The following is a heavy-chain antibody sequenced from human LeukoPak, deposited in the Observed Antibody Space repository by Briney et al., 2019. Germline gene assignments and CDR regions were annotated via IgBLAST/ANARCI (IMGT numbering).Heavy chain of an antibody. CDR2: IRYDGSNK. CDR1: GFIFNTYS. D-gene: IGHD5-18*01. CDR3: AKDGYSYAHGYYFDY. V-gene: IGHV3-30*02. Sequence: GGSLRLSCAASGFIFNTYSMNWVRQAPGKGLEWVAFIRYDGSNKYYADSVKGRFTISRDNSKNTLYLQMNSLRAEDTAVYYCAKDGYSYAHGYYFDYWGQGTLVTVSS. J-gene: IGHJ4*02.